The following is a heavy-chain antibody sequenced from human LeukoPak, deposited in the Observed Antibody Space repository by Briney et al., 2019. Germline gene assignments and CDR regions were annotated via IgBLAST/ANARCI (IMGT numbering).Heavy chain of an antibody. CDR2: ISGSGGST. Sequence: GGSLGLSCAASGFTFSSYAMSWVRQAPGKGLEWVSAISGSGGSTYYADSVKGRFTISRDNSKNTLYLQMNSLRAEDTAVYYCAKDYLIWFGELSGAFDIWGQGTMVTVSS. V-gene: IGHV3-23*01. CDR3: AKDYLIWFGELSGAFDI. J-gene: IGHJ3*02. CDR1: GFTFSSYA. D-gene: IGHD3-10*01.